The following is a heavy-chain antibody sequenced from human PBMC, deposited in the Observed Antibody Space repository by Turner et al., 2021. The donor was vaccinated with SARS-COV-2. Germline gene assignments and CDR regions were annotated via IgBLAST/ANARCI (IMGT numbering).Heavy chain of an antibody. J-gene: IGHJ6*02. Sequence: EVQLVESGGGLIQPGGSLRLSCAASGVTVSSNYMSWVRQARGKGLEWVSVIYSGGSTFYSDSVKGRFTISRDNSKNTLYLQMNSLRAEDTAVYYCARGGHYYYGLDVWGQGTTVTVSS. CDR1: GVTVSSNY. D-gene: IGHD3-10*01. CDR3: ARGGHYYYGLDV. V-gene: IGHV3-53*01. CDR2: IYSGGST.